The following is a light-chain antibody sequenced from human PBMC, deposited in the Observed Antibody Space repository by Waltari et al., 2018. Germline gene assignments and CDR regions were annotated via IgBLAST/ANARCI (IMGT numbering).Light chain of an antibody. V-gene: IGKV3-15*01. CDR1: QSISSN. CDR2: NAY. Sequence: VLTQSPATLSVSPGERATLSCRASQSISSNLAWYQQKPGQAPRLLIDNAYTRATGIPARFSGRWSGTEFTLIISNLQSEDSAVYYCQQYSSWSPGPFGQGTKVEIK. J-gene: IGKJ1*01. CDR3: QQYSSWSPGP.